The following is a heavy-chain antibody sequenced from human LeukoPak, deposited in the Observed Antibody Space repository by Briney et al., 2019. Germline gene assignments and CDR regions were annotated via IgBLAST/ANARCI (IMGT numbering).Heavy chain of an antibody. CDR2: LRYDGSNK. Sequence: GVSLRLSCAASGFIFSNYGMHWVRQAPGKGLEWVTFLRYDGSNKYYADPVKGRFTISSDNAKNSLYLQMNSLRPEDTALYYCARDGGWYKRGLDYYYYYMDVWGKGTTVTVSS. CDR1: GFIFSNYG. D-gene: IGHD6-19*01. CDR3: ARDGGWYKRGLDYYYYYMDV. V-gene: IGHV3-30*02. J-gene: IGHJ6*03.